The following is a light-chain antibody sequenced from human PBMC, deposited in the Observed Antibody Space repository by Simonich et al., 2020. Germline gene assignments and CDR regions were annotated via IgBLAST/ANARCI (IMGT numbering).Light chain of an antibody. CDR2: WES. Sequence: DIVMTQSPDSLAVSLGERATINSKSSQSVLYSSNNKNYLAWYQQKPGQPPKLLIYWESTRESGVPDRFSASGSGTDFTLTISSLQAEDVAVYYCQQYYSTPWTFGQRTKVEIK. CDR1: QSVLYSSNNKNY. CDR3: QQYYSTPWT. J-gene: IGKJ1*01. V-gene: IGKV4-1*01.